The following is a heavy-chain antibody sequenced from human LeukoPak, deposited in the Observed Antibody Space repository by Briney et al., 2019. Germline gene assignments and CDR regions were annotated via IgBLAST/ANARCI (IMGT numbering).Heavy chain of an antibody. CDR1: GVTFSSYA. CDR2: IIGTGSTT. J-gene: IGHJ4*02. Sequence: GGSLRLSCAASGVTFSSYAMSWVRQAPGKGLEWVSAIIGTGSTTYYADSKKRRSTISSDNYNNTLFLHNNSTRADDAAYYYSAKDRAYQLVLYCGGQGTLVIVSS. D-gene: IGHD6-13*01. V-gene: IGHV3-23*01. CDR3: AKDRAYQLVLYC.